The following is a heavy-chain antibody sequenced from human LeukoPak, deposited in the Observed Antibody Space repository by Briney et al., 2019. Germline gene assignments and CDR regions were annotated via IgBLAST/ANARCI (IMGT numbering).Heavy chain of an antibody. Sequence: AASVKVSCKASGYTFTGYYMHWVRQAPGQGLEWMGWINPNSGGTNYAQKFQGRVTMTRDTSISTAYMELSRLRSDDTAVYYCARVLERWPQFLLRYWGQGTLVTVSS. CDR1: GYTFTGYY. CDR2: INPNSGGT. CDR3: ARVLERWPQFLLRY. D-gene: IGHD5-24*01. V-gene: IGHV1-2*02. J-gene: IGHJ4*02.